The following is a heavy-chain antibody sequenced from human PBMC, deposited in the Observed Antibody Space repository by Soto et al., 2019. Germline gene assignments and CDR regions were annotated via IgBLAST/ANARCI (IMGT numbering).Heavy chain of an antibody. V-gene: IGHV3-23*01. CDR1: GFTFSTNA. CDR3: AKVGYDTYGYYLRSLDY. Sequence: GGSLRLSCAASGFTFSTNAMSWVRQAPGMGLEFVSLISGSGNIIYYADSVKGRFTISRDNSKNTVSLQMNSLRAEDTAVYYCAKVGYDTYGYYLRSLDYWGQGTLVTVYS. D-gene: IGHD3-3*01. J-gene: IGHJ4*02. CDR2: ISGSGNII.